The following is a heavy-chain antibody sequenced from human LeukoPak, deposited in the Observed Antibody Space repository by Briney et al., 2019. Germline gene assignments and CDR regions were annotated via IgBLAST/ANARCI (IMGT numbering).Heavy chain of an antibody. CDR3: ATTFRWCSGGSCSRDY. V-gene: IGHV1-24*01. CDR1: GYTLTELS. CDR2: FDPEDGVT. D-gene: IGHD2-15*01. J-gene: IGHJ4*02. Sequence: ASVKVSCKVSGYTLTELSMHWVRQAPGKGLEWMGGFDPEDGVTIYAQKFQGRVTMTEDTSTDTAYMELSSLRSEDTAVYYCATTFRWCSGGSCSRDYWGQGTLVTVSS.